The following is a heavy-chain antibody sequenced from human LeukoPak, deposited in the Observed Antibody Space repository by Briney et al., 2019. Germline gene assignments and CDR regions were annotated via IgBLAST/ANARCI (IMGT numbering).Heavy chain of an antibody. Sequence: SETLSLTCPVSGGSISSYYWSWIRQPPGKGLEWIGNIYYSGSTNYNPSLKSRVTISVDTSKNQFSLKLSSVTAADTAIYYCARSYCSGGSCWVYFDYWGQGTLVTVSS. J-gene: IGHJ4*02. D-gene: IGHD2-15*01. CDR1: GGSISSYY. CDR2: IYYSGST. CDR3: ARSYCSGGSCWVYFDY. V-gene: IGHV4-59*08.